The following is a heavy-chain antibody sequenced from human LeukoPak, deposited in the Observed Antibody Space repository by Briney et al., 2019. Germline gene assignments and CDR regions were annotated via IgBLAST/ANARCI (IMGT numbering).Heavy chain of an antibody. D-gene: IGHD6-6*01. J-gene: IGHJ4*02. CDR3: ARLSRGSSAGFDY. V-gene: IGHV4-59*01. CDR1: GGSISYYY. CDR2: IYYSGSS. Sequence: PSETLSLTCDVSGGSISYYYWNWVRQPPGKGLDWIGYIYYSGSSDYNPSLKSRVTISVDSSKNQFSLKVNSVTAADTAVYFCARLSRGSSAGFDYWGQGILVTVSS.